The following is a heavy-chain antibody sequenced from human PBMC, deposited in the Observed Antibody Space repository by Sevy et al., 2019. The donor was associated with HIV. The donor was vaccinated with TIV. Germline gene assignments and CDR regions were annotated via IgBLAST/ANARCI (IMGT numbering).Heavy chain of an antibody. CDR2: IYYSGFT. CDR3: VRGIVAYYFDY. J-gene: IGHJ4*02. CDR1: GDSISNYC. V-gene: IGHV4-59*01. D-gene: IGHD5-12*01. Sequence: SETLSLTCTVSGDSISNYCWSWIRQPPGKGLEWIGCIYYSGFTNYNPSLKSRVTISVDTSKNQFSLKLSSVTAADTAVYYCVRGIVAYYFDYWRQGTLVTVSS.